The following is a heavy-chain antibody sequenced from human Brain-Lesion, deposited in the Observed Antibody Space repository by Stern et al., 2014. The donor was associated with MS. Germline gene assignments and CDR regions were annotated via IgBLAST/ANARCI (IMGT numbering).Heavy chain of an antibody. D-gene: IGHD1-14*01. J-gene: IGHJ4*02. Sequence: VQLVESGPGLVKPSETLSLTCTVSGGSVSGGSHYWSWIRQPPGQGLEWIGYIYHSGSTKYNPSLKSRVTISVDVSKDQFSLRLTSVTAADTAVYYCARDSRKWGDSYLDYWGQGTLVTVSS. CDR2: IYHSGST. CDR1: GGSVSGGSHY. CDR3: ARDSRKWGDSYLDY. V-gene: IGHV4-61*01.